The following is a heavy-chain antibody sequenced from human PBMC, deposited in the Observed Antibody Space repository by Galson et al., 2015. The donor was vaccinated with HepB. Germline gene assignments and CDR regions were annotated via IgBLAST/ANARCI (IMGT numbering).Heavy chain of an antibody. CDR3: AKVGAESGGNSFAYYYYGMDV. D-gene: IGHD4-23*01. Sequence: SLRLSCAASGFTFSSYAMSWVRQAPGKGLEWVSAISGSGGSTYYADSVKGRFTISRDNSKNTLYLQMNSLRAEDTAVYYCAKVGAESGGNSFAYYYYGMDVWGQGTTVTVSS. J-gene: IGHJ6*02. V-gene: IGHV3-23*01. CDR2: ISGSGGST. CDR1: GFTFSSYA.